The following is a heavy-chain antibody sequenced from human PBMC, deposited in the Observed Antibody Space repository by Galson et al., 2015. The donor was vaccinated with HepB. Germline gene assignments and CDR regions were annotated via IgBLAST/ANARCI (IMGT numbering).Heavy chain of an antibody. J-gene: IGHJ6*02. CDR2: IIPIFGTA. CDR1: GGTFSSYA. Sequence: SVKVSCKASGGTFSSYAISWVRQAPGRGLEWMGGIIPIFGTANYAQKFQGRVTITADESTSTAYMELSSLRSEDTAVYYCARDQNPYCSSTSCYMPYYYYYGMDVWGQGTTVTVSS. D-gene: IGHD2-2*02. CDR3: ARDQNPYCSSTSCYMPYYYYYGMDV. V-gene: IGHV1-69*13.